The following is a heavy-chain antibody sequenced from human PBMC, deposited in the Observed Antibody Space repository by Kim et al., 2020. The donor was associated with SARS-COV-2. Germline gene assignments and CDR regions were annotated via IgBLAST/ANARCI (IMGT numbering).Heavy chain of an antibody. Sequence: ASVKVSCKASGYTFARNGIGWVRQAPGQGLEWMGWISAHNANTRFAQKFQDRVNLTTDTSTNTAYMELRSLRSDDTAVYFCARGRFLWFGDSWCQGTLVAVSS. CDR3: ARGRFLWFGDS. CDR2: ISAHNANT. J-gene: IGHJ4*02. V-gene: IGHV1-18*01. D-gene: IGHD3-10*01. CDR1: GYTFARNG.